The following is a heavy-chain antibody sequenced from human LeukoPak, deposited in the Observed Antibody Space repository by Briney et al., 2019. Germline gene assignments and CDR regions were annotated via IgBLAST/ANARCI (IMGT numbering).Heavy chain of an antibody. D-gene: IGHD2-2*01. CDR2: INPNSGGT. Sequence: VASVKVSCKASGYTFTGYYKHWVRQAPGQGLEWMGWINPNSGGTNYAQKFQGRVTMTRDTSISTACMELSRLRSDDTAVYYCARGLHIVVVPAATTFDYWGQGTLVTVSS. J-gene: IGHJ4*02. CDR3: ARGLHIVVVPAATTFDY. CDR1: GYTFTGYY. V-gene: IGHV1-2*02.